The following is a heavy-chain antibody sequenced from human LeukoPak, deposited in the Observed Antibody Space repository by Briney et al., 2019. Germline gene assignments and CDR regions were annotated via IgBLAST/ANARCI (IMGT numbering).Heavy chain of an antibody. CDR2: IIPSFGTA. V-gene: IGHV1-69*13. J-gene: IGHJ4*02. Sequence: ASVTVSCKASGGTFSSYAISWVRQAPGQGLEWMGGIIPSFGTANYAQKFQGRVTITADESTSTAYMELSSLRSEDTAVYYCASPTLVQLEALSYWGQGTLVTVSS. D-gene: IGHD1-1*01. CDR3: ASPTLVQLEALSY. CDR1: GGTFSSYA.